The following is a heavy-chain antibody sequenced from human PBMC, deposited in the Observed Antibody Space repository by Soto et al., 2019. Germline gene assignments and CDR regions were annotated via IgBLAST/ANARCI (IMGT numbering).Heavy chain of an antibody. V-gene: IGHV4-39*01. J-gene: IGHJ3*02. Sequence: QLQLQESGPGLVKPSETLSLTCTVSGGSISSSSYYWGWIRQPPGKGLEWIGSIYYSGSTYYNPSLKSRVTISVDTSKNQFSLKLSSVTAADTAVYYCARYSSSWYATLLNAFDIWGQGTMVTVSS. D-gene: IGHD6-13*01. CDR2: IYYSGST. CDR1: GGSISSSSYY. CDR3: ARYSSSWYATLLNAFDI.